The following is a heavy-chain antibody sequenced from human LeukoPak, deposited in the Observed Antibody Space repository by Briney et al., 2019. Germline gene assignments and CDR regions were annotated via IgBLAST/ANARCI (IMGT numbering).Heavy chain of an antibody. CDR2: INPNSGGT. V-gene: IGHV1-2*02. Sequence: GASVKVSCKASGYTFTGYYMHWVRQAPGQGLEWMGWINPNSGGTNYAQKFQGRVTMTRDTSISTAYMELSRLRSDDTAVYYCARRSISSWYDYFDYWGQGTLVTVSS. CDR3: ARRSISSWYDYFDY. D-gene: IGHD6-13*01. J-gene: IGHJ4*02. CDR1: GYTFTGYY.